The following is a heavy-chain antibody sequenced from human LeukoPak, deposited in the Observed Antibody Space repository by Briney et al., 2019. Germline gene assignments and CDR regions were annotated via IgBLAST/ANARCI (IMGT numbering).Heavy chain of an antibody. J-gene: IGHJ5*02. CDR1: GVSVSSGSYF. CDR3: ATFFDFWFGP. Sequence: PSETLSLTCTVSGVSVSSGSYFWSWIRQPPGEGPQWIRYIYHDGRINYSPSLRSRVSISVDTSKNQFSLKLSSVTTADTAVYFCATFFDFWFGPWGQGTQVTVSS. V-gene: IGHV4-61*01. CDR2: IYHDGRI. D-gene: IGHD5/OR15-5a*01.